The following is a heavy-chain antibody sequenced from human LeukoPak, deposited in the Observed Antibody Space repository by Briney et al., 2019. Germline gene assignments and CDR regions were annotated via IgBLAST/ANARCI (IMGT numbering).Heavy chain of an antibody. V-gene: IGHV1-24*01. J-gene: IGHJ4*02. D-gene: IGHD3-10*01. CDR3: ATHLDRSYYYFDF. Sequence: APVKVPCKISGYGLSILSIHWVRQAPGEGLQWVGGIDPQDGQTIYAQPFHGRATISEDTFSDTAYLELNSLRSEDTALYYCATHLDRSYYYFDFWGQGTLVIVSS. CDR2: IDPQDGQT. CDR1: GYGLSILS.